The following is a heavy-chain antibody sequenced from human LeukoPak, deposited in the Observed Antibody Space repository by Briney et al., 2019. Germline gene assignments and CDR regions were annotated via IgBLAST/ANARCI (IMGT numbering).Heavy chain of an antibody. V-gene: IGHV3-30*18. Sequence: PGRSLRLSCAASGFTFSSYGMHWVRQAPGKGLEWVAVISYDGSNKYYADSVKGRFTISRDNSKNTLYLQMNSLRAEDTAVYYCAKEAPPDAFDIWGQGTMVTVSS. CDR3: AKEAPPDAFDI. CDR2: ISYDGSNK. CDR1: GFTFSSYG. J-gene: IGHJ3*02.